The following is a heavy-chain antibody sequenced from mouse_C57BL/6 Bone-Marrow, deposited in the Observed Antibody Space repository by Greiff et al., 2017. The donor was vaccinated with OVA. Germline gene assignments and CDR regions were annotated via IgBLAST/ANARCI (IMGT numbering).Heavy chain of an antibody. CDR3: ARREY. V-gene: IGHV1-59*01. CDR1: GYTFTSYW. Sequence: QVQLQQPGAELVRPGTSVKLSCKASGYTFTSYWMHWVKQRPGQGLEWIGVIDPSDSYTNYNQKFKGKATLTVDTSSSTAYMQLSSLTSEDSAVYYCARREYGGQGTTLTVSS. J-gene: IGHJ2*01. CDR2: IDPSDSYT.